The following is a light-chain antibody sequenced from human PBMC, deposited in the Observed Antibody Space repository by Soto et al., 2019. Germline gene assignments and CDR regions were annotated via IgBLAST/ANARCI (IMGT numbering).Light chain of an antibody. V-gene: IGKV1-5*03. J-gene: IGKJ1*01. CDR1: QTIDSW. Sequence: DIQMTQSPSTLSASVGDRVTITCRASQTIDSWLAWYQQRPGKPPNLLIYKASTLASGVPSRFSGSGSGTEFTLTINSLQPDDFATYYCQQYNSYWTFGQGTKVDI. CDR2: KAS. CDR3: QQYNSYWT.